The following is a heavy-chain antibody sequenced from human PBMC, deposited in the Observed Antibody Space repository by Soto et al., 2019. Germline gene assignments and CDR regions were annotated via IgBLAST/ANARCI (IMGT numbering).Heavy chain of an antibody. CDR2: ISGSGSFT. Sequence: GGSLRLSCAASGFTFRAYAMNWVRQAPGKGLEWISAISGSGSFTHYADSVRGRFTISRDNSQNQLYLQMNNLRGDDTAMYYCAKIPTGSGSSKFDYWGQGIQVTVSS. J-gene: IGHJ4*02. V-gene: IGHV3-23*01. CDR1: GFTFRAYA. D-gene: IGHD3-10*01. CDR3: AKIPTGSGSSKFDY.